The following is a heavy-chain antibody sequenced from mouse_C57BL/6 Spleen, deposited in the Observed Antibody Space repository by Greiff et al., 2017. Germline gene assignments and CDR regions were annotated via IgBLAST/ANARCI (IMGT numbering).Heavy chain of an antibody. J-gene: IGHJ2*01. CDR3: AGVYGNPRTYFDY. CDR2: IDPSDSET. Sequence: VQLQQPGAELVRPGSSVKLSCKASGYTFPSYWLPWVKQRPIQGLAWFGNIDPSDSETHSNQKFKEQATLPVAKSTSTAYMQRSGLTSEDTAVYYCAGVYGNPRTYFDYWGQGTTLTVSS. D-gene: IGHD2-1*01. V-gene: IGHV1-52*01. CDR1: GYTFPSYW.